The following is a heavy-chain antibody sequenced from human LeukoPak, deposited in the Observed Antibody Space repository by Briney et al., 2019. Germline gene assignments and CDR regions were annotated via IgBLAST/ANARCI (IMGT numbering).Heavy chain of an antibody. J-gene: IGHJ4*02. V-gene: IGHV3-30*18. Sequence: GGSLRLSCAVSGFTFSTFWMSWVRQAPGKGLEWVAVISYDGSNKYYADSVKGRFTISRDNSKNTLYLQMNSLRAEDTAVYYCAKAETSGWSLRYWGQGTLVTVSS. CDR2: ISYDGSNK. CDR3: AKAETSGWSLRY. CDR1: GFTFSTFW. D-gene: IGHD6-19*01.